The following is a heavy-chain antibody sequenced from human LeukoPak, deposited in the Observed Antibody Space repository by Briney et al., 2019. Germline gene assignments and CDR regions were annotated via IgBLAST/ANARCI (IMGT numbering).Heavy chain of an antibody. D-gene: IGHD6-6*01. J-gene: IGHJ5*02. V-gene: IGHV4-61*01. CDR3: ARHIPERSIRHSSSGAWFDP. CDR2: IYYSGST. Sequence: SETLSLTCTVSGDSISRGSYYWSWIRQPPGKGLEWIGYIYYSGSTNYNPSLKSRVTISVDTSKNQFSLKLSSVTAADTAVYYCARHIPERSIRHSSSGAWFDPWGQGTLVTVSS. CDR1: GDSISRGSYY.